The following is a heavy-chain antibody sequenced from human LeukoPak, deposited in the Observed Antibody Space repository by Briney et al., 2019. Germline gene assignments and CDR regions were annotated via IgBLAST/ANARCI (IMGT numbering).Heavy chain of an antibody. V-gene: IGHV3-30*02. CDR3: ARDLRGNWNDAVYRGDY. Sequence: PGGSLRLSCAASGFTFSSYGMHWVRQAPGKGLEWVAFIRYDGSNKYYADSVKGRFTISRDNAKNSLYLQMNSLRAEDTAVYYCARDLRGNWNDAVYRGDYWGQGTLVTVSS. J-gene: IGHJ4*02. D-gene: IGHD1-20*01. CDR2: IRYDGSNK. CDR1: GFTFSSYG.